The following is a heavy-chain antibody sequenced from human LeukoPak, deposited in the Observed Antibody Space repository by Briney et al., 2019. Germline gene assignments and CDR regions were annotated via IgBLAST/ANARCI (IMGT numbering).Heavy chain of an antibody. Sequence: GGSLRLSCAASGFTFDDYAMHWVRQAPGKGLEWVSGISWNSGSIGYADSVKGRFTISRDNAKNSLYLQMNSLRAEDTALYYCAKVDSSGWPYFDYWGQGTLVTVSS. CDR3: AKVDSSGWPYFDY. V-gene: IGHV3-9*01. CDR1: GFTFDDYA. D-gene: IGHD6-19*01. CDR2: ISWNSGSI. J-gene: IGHJ4*02.